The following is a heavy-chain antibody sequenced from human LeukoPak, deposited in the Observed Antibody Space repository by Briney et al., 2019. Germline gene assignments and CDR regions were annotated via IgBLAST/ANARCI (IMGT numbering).Heavy chain of an antibody. CDR3: ARGGRDGYNWRNYYYYYMDV. V-gene: IGHV4-59*01. J-gene: IGHJ6*03. CDR2: IYYSGST. D-gene: IGHD5-24*01. CDR1: GGSISSYY. Sequence: SETLSLTCTVSGGSISSYYWSWIRQPPGKGLEWIGYIYYSGSTNYNPSLKSRVTISVDTAKNQFSLKLSSVTAADTAVYYCARGGRDGYNWRNYYYYYMDVWGKGTTVTVSS.